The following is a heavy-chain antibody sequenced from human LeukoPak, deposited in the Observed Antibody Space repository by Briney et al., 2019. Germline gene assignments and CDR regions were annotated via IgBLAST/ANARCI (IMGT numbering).Heavy chain of an antibody. V-gene: IGHV4-39*07. Sequence: SETLSLTCTVSGGSISSSGYYWGWIRQPPGKGLEWIGSIESSGATFYIPSLKGRITISSDTSKNQFSLELNSVTAADTAVYYCARLYCSGGSCYGEDPYYFDYWGQGTLVTVSS. D-gene: IGHD2-15*01. J-gene: IGHJ4*02. CDR2: IESSGAT. CDR3: ARLYCSGGSCYGEDPYYFDY. CDR1: GGSISSSGYY.